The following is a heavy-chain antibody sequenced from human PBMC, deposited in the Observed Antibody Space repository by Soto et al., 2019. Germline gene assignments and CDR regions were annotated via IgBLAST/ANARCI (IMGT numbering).Heavy chain of an antibody. D-gene: IGHD3-9*01. CDR3: AKDVNYDILAGYYYY. V-gene: IGHV3-23*01. Sequence: EVQLLESGGGLVQPGGSLRLSCAVSDFSISNYGMTWVRQAPGKGLEWVSTIRGRGGDTYYADSVRGRFTISRDTSKNTLFLQMRRLRAEDTAVSYCAKDVNYDILAGYYYYWGQGTQVTVSS. J-gene: IGHJ4*02. CDR1: DFSISNYG. CDR2: IRGRGGDT.